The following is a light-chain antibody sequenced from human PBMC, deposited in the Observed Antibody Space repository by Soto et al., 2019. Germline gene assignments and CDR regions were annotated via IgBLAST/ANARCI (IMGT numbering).Light chain of an antibody. CDR1: QSVRSNY. V-gene: IGKV3-20*01. Sequence: EIVLTQSPVTRSLSPGERATLSCRASQSVRSNYLAWYQQKPGQAPRLIIYGASSRATDIPDRFSGIGSGTDFSLTISRLEPEDFAVYSCQQYGSTPPTFGQGTKVEIK. CDR2: GAS. J-gene: IGKJ1*01. CDR3: QQYGSTPPT.